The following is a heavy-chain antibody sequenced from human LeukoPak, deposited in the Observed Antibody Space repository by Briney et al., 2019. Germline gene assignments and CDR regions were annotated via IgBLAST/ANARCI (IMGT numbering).Heavy chain of an antibody. Sequence: HPGGSLRLSCAASRFTFSAYSLNWVRQAPGKGLEWVSAISGSGVTTHYAGSVKGRFSISRDNSKNTLYLQMNSLRAEDTALYYCAKKVVVGATSPYSDFQDWGQGTLVTVSS. CDR2: ISGSGVTT. D-gene: IGHD1-26*01. J-gene: IGHJ1*01. V-gene: IGHV3-23*01. CDR1: RFTFSAYS. CDR3: AKKVVVGATSPYSDFQD.